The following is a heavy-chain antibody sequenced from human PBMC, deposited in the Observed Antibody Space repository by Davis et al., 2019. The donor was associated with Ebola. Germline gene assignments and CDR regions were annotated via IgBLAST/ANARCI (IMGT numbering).Heavy chain of an antibody. CDR2: INDYGSST. J-gene: IGHJ4*02. V-gene: IGHV3-74*01. CDR3: TRDCCGEAFDS. D-gene: IGHD4-17*01. CDR1: GFTFSFYW. Sequence: GESLKISCAASGFTFSFYWMHWVRRVPGKGLAWVSRINDYGSSTRYADSVNGRFTISRDNAKNTLYLQMNSLTADDTAVYYCTRDCCGEAFDSWGQGTLVTVSS.